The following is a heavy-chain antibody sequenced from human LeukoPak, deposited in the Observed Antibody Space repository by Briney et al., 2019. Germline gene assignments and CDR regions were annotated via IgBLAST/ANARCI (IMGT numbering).Heavy chain of an antibody. Sequence: GESLKISCQGSGYNFPIYWIGWVRQMPGQGLEWMGIIYPDDSNTIYGPSFQGQVTISADKSISTAYLQWSSLKASDTAMYYCARLGSRQLWFFDCWGQGTLVTVCS. CDR3: ARLGSRQLWFFDC. CDR2: IYPDDSNT. V-gene: IGHV5-51*01. CDR1: GYNFPIYW. D-gene: IGHD5-18*01. J-gene: IGHJ4*02.